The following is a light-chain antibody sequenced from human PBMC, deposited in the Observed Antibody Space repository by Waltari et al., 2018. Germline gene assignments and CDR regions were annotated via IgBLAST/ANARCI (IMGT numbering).Light chain of an antibody. CDR2: DVN. J-gene: IGLJ1*01. CDR1: SSDVGNYNY. V-gene: IGLV2-8*01. CDR3: SSYAGSSYV. Sequence: QSALTQPPSASGSLGQSVTISCTGTSSDVGNYNYVSWYQQHPGRAPKLIIYDVNRRPSGGPDRFSGSKSGNPASRAVSGLQPEDEADYYCSSYAGSSYVFGTGTTVTVL.